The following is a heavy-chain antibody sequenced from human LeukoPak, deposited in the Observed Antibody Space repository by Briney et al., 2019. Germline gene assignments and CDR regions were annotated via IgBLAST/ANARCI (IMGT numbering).Heavy chain of an antibody. Sequence: ASVKVSCKASGGTFSSYAISWVRQAPGQGLEWMGWISAYNGNTNYAQKLQGRVTMTTDTSTSTAYMELRSLRSDDTAVYYCARDMGSGWFGPFYYYYGMDVWGQGTTVTVSS. V-gene: IGHV1-18*01. J-gene: IGHJ6*02. CDR1: GGTFSSYA. D-gene: IGHD6-19*01. CDR3: ARDMGSGWFGPFYYYYGMDV. CDR2: ISAYNGNT.